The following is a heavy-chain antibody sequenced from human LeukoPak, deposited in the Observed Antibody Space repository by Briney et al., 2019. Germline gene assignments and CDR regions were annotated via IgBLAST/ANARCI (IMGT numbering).Heavy chain of an antibody. Sequence: SVKVSCKASGGTFSSYAISWVRQAPGQGLEWMGGIIPIFGTANYAQKFQGRVTITADESTSTAYMELSSLRSEDTAVYYCARDTPLWESSAQYPHFYYYYGMDVWGQGTTVTVSS. CDR3: ARDTPLWESSAQYPHFYYYYGMDV. J-gene: IGHJ6*02. CDR2: IIPIFGTA. V-gene: IGHV1-69*13. CDR1: GGTFSSYA. D-gene: IGHD1-26*01.